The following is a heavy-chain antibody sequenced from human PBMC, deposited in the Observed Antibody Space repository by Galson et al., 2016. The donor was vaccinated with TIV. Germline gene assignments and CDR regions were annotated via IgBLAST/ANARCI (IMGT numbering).Heavy chain of an antibody. CDR1: GFTFNNAW. Sequence: SLRLSCAASGFTFNNAWMNWVRQAPGKGLEWVGRIKTKTDGGTADYAAPVKGRFTVSRDDSKNTLYLQMNGLKSEYTAVYYCTTTWPTITTYYFNYWGQGAPVTVSS. V-gene: IGHV3-15*01. CDR2: IKTKTDGGTA. D-gene: IGHD5-24*01. CDR3: TTTWPTITTYYFNY. J-gene: IGHJ4*02.